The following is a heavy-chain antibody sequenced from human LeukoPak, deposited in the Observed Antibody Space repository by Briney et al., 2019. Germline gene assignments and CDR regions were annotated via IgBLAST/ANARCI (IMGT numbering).Heavy chain of an antibody. CDR3: ARHRGGHSDRWFDP. CDR1: GDSISSYY. J-gene: IGHJ5*02. CDR2: IYTSGST. Sequence: PSETLSLTCTVSGDSISSYYWSWIRQPPGKRLEWIGYIYTSGSTNYNPSLKSRVTISVDTSKNQFSLKLSSVTAADTAVYYCARHRGGHSDRWFDPWGQGTLVTVSS. D-gene: IGHD3-16*01. V-gene: IGHV4-4*09.